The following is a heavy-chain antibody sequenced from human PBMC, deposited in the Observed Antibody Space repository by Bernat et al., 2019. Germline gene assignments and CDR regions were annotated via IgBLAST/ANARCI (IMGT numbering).Heavy chain of an antibody. CDR1: GFTFSSYW. D-gene: IGHD2-2*01. CDR3: ARDLVVVPAAVNWFDP. J-gene: IGHJ5*02. V-gene: IGHV3-74*01. Sequence: EVQLVESGGGLVQPGGSLRLSCAASGFTFSSYWMHWVRQAPGKGLVWVSRMNSDGSSTSYADSVKGRFTISRDNAKNTLYLQMNSLRAEDTAVYYCARDLVVVPAAVNWFDPWGQGTLVTVSS. CDR2: MNSDGSST.